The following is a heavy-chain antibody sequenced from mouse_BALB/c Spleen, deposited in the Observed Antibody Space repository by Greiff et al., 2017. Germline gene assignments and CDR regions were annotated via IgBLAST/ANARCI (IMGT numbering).Heavy chain of an antibody. CDR2: ISSGGST. CDR3: ARGDYYGSSCGFAY. J-gene: IGHJ3*01. D-gene: IGHD1-1*01. Sequence: EVKLQESGGGLVKPGGSLKLSCAASGFTFSSYAMSWVRQTPEKRLEWVASISSGGSTYYPDSVKGRFTISRDNARNILYLQMSSLRSEDTAMYYCARGDYYGSSCGFAYWGQGTLVTVSA. CDR1: GFTFSSYA. V-gene: IGHV5-6-5*01.